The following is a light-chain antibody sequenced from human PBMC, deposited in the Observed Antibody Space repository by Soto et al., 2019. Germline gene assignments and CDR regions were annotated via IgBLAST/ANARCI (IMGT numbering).Light chain of an antibody. J-gene: IGKJ1*01. CDR2: AAS. CDR1: ESIRSY. V-gene: IGKV1-39*01. Sequence: DIQMTQSPSSLSASVGDRVTISCRASESIRSYLNWYQQKPGNAPKLLIYAASTLQSGIPSRFSGSGSGTDFIFTITSLQPEDFATYFCQQSYNSPPTFGQGTKVDI. CDR3: QQSYNSPPT.